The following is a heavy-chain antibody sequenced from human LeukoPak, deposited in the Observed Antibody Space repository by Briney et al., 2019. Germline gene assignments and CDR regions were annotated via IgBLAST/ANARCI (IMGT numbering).Heavy chain of an antibody. V-gene: IGHV3-21*03. CDR1: GFTFSSYS. D-gene: IGHD3-22*01. CDR3: ARRAGNSSAYDY. Sequence: GGSLRLSCAASGFTFSSYSMNWVRQAPGNGLYCVSSITTSSYIYYADSVKGRSTLSRDNAKNSLYLQMNSLRSDDTPVYYCARRAGNSSAYDYWGQGTLVTVSP. CDR2: ITTSSYI. J-gene: IGHJ4*02.